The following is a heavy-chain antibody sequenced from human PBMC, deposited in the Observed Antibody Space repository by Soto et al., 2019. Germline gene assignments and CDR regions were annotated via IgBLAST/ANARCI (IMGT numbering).Heavy chain of an antibody. Sequence: SETLSLTCSVSGASIYNGGYFWSWIRQSPGKGLEWIGHIHNSGSPYNNPSLKSRVTISVDTSMNQFSLTLTSVTAADTAVYYCARTLFTYGNWFDPSGQGTLVTVSS. V-gene: IGHV4-30-4*02. CDR3: ARTLFTYGNWFDP. D-gene: IGHD4-17*01. J-gene: IGHJ5*02. CDR2: IHNSGSP. CDR1: GASIYNGGYF.